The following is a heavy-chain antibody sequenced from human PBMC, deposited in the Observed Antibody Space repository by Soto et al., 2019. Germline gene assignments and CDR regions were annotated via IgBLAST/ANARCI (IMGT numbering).Heavy chain of an antibody. CDR1: GFSVSISP. CDR3: ARDPKTSGGQHWAFNYFDS. CDR2: ISYDGTNK. J-gene: IGHJ4*02. V-gene: IGHV3-30-3*01. D-gene: IGHD7-27*01. Sequence: GALRLSGAASGFSVSISPMHWVRQAPGKGPEWVALISYDGTNKFYAGAVKGRFTISRDNSKSTLYLQVDSLRPEDAAVYYCARDPKTSGGQHWAFNYFDSWGQGTLVTVSS.